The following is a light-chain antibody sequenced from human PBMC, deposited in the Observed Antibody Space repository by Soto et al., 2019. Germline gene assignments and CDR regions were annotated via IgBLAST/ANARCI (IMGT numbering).Light chain of an antibody. CDR3: QQYNNWPPKT. CDR1: QSVSSN. Sequence: EIVMTQSPATLSVSPGERATLSCRASQSVSSNLAWYQQKPGQAPRLLIYGASTRATGIPARFSGSGSGTEFTLTISSLQSEDFAVYYCQQYNNWPPKTFGQGTKLRSN. V-gene: IGKV3-15*01. CDR2: GAS. J-gene: IGKJ2*01.